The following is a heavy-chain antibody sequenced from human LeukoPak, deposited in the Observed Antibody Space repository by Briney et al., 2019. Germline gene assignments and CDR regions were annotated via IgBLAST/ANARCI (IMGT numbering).Heavy chain of an antibody. J-gene: IGHJ4*02. CDR2: IWYDGSNK. Sequence: GGSLRLSCAASGFTLSSYGMHWVRQAPGKGLEWVAVIWYDGSNKYYADSVKGRFTISRDNSKNTLYLQMNSLRAEDTAVCYCARDVLPGSSWYYFDYWGQGTLSPSPQ. CDR3: ARDVLPGSSWYYFDY. D-gene: IGHD6-13*01. V-gene: IGHV3-33*01. CDR1: GFTLSSYG.